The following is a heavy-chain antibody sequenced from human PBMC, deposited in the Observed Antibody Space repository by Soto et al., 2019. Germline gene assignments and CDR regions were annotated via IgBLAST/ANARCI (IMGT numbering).Heavy chain of an antibody. J-gene: IGHJ4*02. CDR2: MNPSTGNT. Sequence: AAVMVSCKACGYTFTTYDIHWGRQAPGQGLEWLGWMNPSTGNTGYAQAFRGRVTVTRDTSISTAYMELSSLTSDDTAFYLCARRKERSGPHYFDSWGQGTLVTVSS. CDR3: ARRKERSGPHYFDS. CDR1: GYTFTTYD. V-gene: IGHV1-8*01. D-gene: IGHD6-25*01.